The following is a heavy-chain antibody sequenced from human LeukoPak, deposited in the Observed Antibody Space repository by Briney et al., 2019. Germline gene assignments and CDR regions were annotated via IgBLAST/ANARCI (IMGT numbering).Heavy chain of an antibody. CDR2: IKEDGSEN. J-gene: IGHJ4*02. V-gene: IGHV3-7*01. CDR1: GFTFSTYW. D-gene: IGHD3-22*01. Sequence: GGSLRLSCAASGFTFSTYWMSWVRQAPGKGLEWVANIKEDGSENYYGDSVKGRFTISRDNAKNSLYLEMNSLRVEDTAVYYCARDSSGYQWGQGTLVTVSS. CDR3: ARDSSGYQ.